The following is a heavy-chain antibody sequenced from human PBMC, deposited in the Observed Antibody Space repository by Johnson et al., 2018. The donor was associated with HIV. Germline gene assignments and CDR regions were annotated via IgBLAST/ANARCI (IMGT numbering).Heavy chain of an antibody. CDR3: ARDCPSYGFGEVHAFDI. CDR2: TQYDGSKK. V-gene: IGHV3-30*02. J-gene: IGHJ3*02. Sequence: QVQLVESGGGVVQPGGSRRLSCAAFGFSFSSYGIHWVRQVPGKGLEWVAFTQYDGSKKYYADSVKGRFTISRDNSKKTLYLQMNSLRAEDTALYYCARDCPSYGFGEVHAFDIWGQGTMVTVSS. CDR1: GFSFSSYG. D-gene: IGHD3-16*01.